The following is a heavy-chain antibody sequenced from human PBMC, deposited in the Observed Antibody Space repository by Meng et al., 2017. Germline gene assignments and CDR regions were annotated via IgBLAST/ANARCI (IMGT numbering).Heavy chain of an antibody. Sequence: VQSGAEGKKPGSSVKVSCEASGGTFSSYAISWVRQAPGQGLEWMGGIIPSFGTANYAQKFQGRVTITADESTSTAYMELSCLRSEDTAVYYCARDDYSNYLPFDYWGQGTLVTVSS. CDR2: IIPSFGTA. J-gene: IGHJ4*02. V-gene: IGHV1-69*01. CDR1: GGTFSSYA. CDR3: ARDDYSNYLPFDY. D-gene: IGHD4-11*01.